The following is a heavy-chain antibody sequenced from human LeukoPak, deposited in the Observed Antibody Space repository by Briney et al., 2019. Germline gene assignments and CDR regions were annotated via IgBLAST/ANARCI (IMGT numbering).Heavy chain of an antibody. CDR2: IYTSGST. Sequence: SETLSLTCTVSGDSIGSRNNYWSWIRQSAGKGLEWIGRIYTSGSTNYNPSLKSRVTLSVDTSKNQFSLRLSSVTAADTAVYYCARDTYYYHSSGYYGVFDYWGQGILVTVSS. CDR1: GDSIGSRNNY. CDR3: ARDTYYYHSSGYYGVFDY. D-gene: IGHD3-22*01. V-gene: IGHV4-61*02. J-gene: IGHJ4*02.